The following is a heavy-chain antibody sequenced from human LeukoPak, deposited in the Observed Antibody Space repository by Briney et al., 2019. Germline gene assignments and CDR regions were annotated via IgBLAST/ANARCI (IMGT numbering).Heavy chain of an antibody. CDR2: IYTSGST. CDR1: GGSISSYY. D-gene: IGHD3-3*01. CDR3: ARASGRSYYDFWSGYYGYFDY. J-gene: IGHJ4*02. Sequence: SETLSLTCTVSGGSISSYYWSWIRQPAGKGLEWIGRIYTSGSTNYNPSLKSRVTISVDTSKNQFSLKLSSVTAADTAVYYCARASGRSYYDFWSGYYGYFDYWGQGTLVTVSS. V-gene: IGHV4-4*07.